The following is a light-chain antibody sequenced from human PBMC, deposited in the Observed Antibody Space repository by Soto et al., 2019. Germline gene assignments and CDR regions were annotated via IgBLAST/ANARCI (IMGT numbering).Light chain of an antibody. Sequence: QSALTQPASVSGSPGQSITISCTGTSSDVGYYNYVSWYQQHPGKAPKLMIYDVRNRPSGVSNRFSGSKSGNTASLTISGLQAEDGADYYCSSYTSSSTYVFGTGTKVTVL. J-gene: IGLJ1*01. CDR1: SSDVGYYNY. CDR2: DVR. V-gene: IGLV2-14*03. CDR3: SSYTSSSTYV.